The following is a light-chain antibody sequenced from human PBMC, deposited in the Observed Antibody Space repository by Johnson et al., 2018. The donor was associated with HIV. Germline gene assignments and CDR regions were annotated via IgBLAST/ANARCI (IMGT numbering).Light chain of an antibody. CDR2: RNN. J-gene: IGLJ1*01. Sequence: QSVLSQPPSASGTPGQRVTISCSGSISNIGSNTVNWYQQLPGTAPKLLIYRNNQRPSGVPARFSGSKSGTSASLAISGLRAEDEADYLCAAWDDRLNGTYVFGTATKVTVL. V-gene: IGLV1-44*01. CDR1: ISNIGSNT. CDR3: AAWDDRLNGTYV.